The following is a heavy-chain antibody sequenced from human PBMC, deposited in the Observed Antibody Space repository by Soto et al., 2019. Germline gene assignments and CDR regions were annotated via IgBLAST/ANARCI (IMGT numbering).Heavy chain of an antibody. CDR1: GFTFSTYS. CDR2: ISSAGTYI. V-gene: IGHV3-21*01. D-gene: IGHD1-1*01. Sequence: GGSLRLSCAASGFTFSTYSMDWVRQAPGKGLEWVSSISSAGTYIYYADSVKGRFTISKDNAKNSLYLQMNSLRAEDTAVYYCATSNWMDWFDPWGQGTLVTVSS. CDR3: ATSNWMDWFDP. J-gene: IGHJ5*02.